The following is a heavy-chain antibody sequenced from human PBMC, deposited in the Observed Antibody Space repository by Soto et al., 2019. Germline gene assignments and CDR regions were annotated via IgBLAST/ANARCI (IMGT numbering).Heavy chain of an antibody. CDR3: ASEGGRAYSSSAFDY. V-gene: IGHV1-18*01. J-gene: IGHJ4*02. D-gene: IGHD6-6*01. CDR2: ISADNGNT. Sequence: QVQLVQSGAEVKKPGAAVKVSCKASGYTFTSYGISWVRQAPGPGLEWMGWISADNGNTNNAQKLQGRVTMTTDTSTSTAYMELRSLSSDYTAVYYCASEGGRAYSSSAFDYWGQGTLVTVSS. CDR1: GYTFTSYG.